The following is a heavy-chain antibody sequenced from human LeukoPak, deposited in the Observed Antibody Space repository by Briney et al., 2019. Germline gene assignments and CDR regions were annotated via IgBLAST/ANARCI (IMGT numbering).Heavy chain of an antibody. CDR1: GGSINSGSYY. J-gene: IGHJ5*02. CDR3: ARAYFSSWYMNWFDP. D-gene: IGHD6-13*01. Sequence: SETLSLTCTVSGGSINSGSYYWSWIRQPPGKGLEWIGEINHSGSTYYNPSLKSRVTISVDTSKNQFSLKLSSVTAADTAVYYCARAYFSSWYMNWFDPWGQGTLVTVSS. V-gene: IGHV4-39*07. CDR2: INHSGST.